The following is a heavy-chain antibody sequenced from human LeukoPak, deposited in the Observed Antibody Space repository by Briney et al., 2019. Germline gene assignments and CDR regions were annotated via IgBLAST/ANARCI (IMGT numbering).Heavy chain of an antibody. V-gene: IGHV3-64D*06. J-gene: IGHJ4*02. CDR2: ISSNGGST. CDR3: VNRGGLLLYFIY. CDR1: GFTFSSYA. D-gene: IGHD3-22*01. Sequence: GGSLRLSCSASGFTFSSYAMYWVRQAPGKGLEYVSGISSNGGSTYYADSVKGRFTISRDNSKNTLYLQMSSLRAEDTAVYYCVNRGGLLLYFIYWGQGTLSPSPQ.